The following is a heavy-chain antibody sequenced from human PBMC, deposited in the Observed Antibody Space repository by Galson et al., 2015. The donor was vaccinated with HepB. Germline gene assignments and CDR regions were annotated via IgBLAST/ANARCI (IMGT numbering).Heavy chain of an antibody. J-gene: IGHJ3*02. D-gene: IGHD6-19*01. Sequence: TLSLTCTVSGGSISGYYWSWIRRPPGKGLELIGYTYYSGSTNYNPSLQSRVTISVDTSKNQFSLKLSSVTAADTAVYYCARDYAPPYSSGWYSGFDIWGQGTMVTVSS. CDR1: GGSISGYY. CDR2: TYYSGST. CDR3: ARDYAPPYSSGWYSGFDI. V-gene: IGHV4-59*01.